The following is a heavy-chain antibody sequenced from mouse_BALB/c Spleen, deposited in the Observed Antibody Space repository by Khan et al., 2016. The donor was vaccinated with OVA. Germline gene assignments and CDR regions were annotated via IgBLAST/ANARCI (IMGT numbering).Heavy chain of an antibody. V-gene: IGHV2-9*02. Sequence: QVQLKEPGPGLVAPSQSLSITCTVSGFSLTNYGVHWLRQPPGKGLEWLGVIWAGGSTNYNSALMSRLSISKDNSKGQVFLKMNSLQTDDTAMYYCATLYGNEPYWGQGTLVTVSA. CDR3: ATLYGNEPY. J-gene: IGHJ3*01. CDR2: IWAGGST. CDR1: GFSLTNYG. D-gene: IGHD2-1*01.